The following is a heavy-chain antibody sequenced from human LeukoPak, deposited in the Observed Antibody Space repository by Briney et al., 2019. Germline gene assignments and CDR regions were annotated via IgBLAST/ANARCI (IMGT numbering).Heavy chain of an antibody. D-gene: IGHD1-14*01. CDR3: ARGVEPLAANTLAY. CDR2: LYSDGNT. Sequence: GGSLRLSCAPSGFTVITNDMTWVRQAPGKGLEWVSVLYSDGNTKYADSVQGRFTISRDNSKNTLYLEMNSLSTDDTAVYYCARGVEPLAANTLAYWGQGTLVTVSS. CDR1: GFTVITND. V-gene: IGHV3-53*01. J-gene: IGHJ4*02.